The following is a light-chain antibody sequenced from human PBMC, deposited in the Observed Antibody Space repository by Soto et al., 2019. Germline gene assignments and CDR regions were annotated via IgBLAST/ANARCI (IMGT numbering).Light chain of an antibody. V-gene: IGLV1-51*01. CDR2: DDN. CDR1: SSNIGGNS. Sequence: QSVLTQPPSVSAAPGQKVTISCSGSSSNIGGNSVSWYQQLPGTAPKLLIYDDNKQPSGIPDRFSGSKSGTSATLGITGFQTGDEADYYCGSWDSSLSAYVFGTGTKSPS. J-gene: IGLJ1*01. CDR3: GSWDSSLSAYV.